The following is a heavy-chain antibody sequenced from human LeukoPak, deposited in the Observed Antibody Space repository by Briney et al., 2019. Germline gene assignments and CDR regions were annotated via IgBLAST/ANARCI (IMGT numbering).Heavy chain of an antibody. CDR1: GFTFSSYW. CDR3: ARAHRSGSLDN. J-gene: IGHJ4*02. D-gene: IGHD1-26*01. CDR2: INTDGSTT. V-gene: IGHV3-74*01. Sequence: GGSLRLSCAASGFTFSSYWVHWVRQAPGKGLVWVSRINTDGSTTGYADAVKGRFTISRDNAKNTLYLQMNSLRAEDTDVYYCARAHRSGSLDNWGQGTLVTVSS.